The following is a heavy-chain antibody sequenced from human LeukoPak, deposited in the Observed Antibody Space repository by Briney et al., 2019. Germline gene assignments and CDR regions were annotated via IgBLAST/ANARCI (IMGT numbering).Heavy chain of an antibody. V-gene: IGHV3-23*01. CDR3: AKAPVTSCRGAFCYPFDY. CDR1: GFSFSSYA. D-gene: IGHD2-15*01. Sequence: GGSLILSCATSGFSFSSYAMSWVRQAPGKGLEWVSAMSSSDDGRYYAASVRGRFTISRGTSRSTLYLQMNSLRAEDAAVYYCAKAPVTSCRGAFCYPFDYWGQGTLVTVSS. CDR2: MSSSDDGR. J-gene: IGHJ4*02.